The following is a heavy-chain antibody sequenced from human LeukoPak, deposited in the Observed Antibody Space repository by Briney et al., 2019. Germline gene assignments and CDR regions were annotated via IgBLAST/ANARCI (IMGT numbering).Heavy chain of an antibody. D-gene: IGHD6-19*01. V-gene: IGHV3-48*03. CDR1: GFTFSSYE. Sequence: LTGGSLRLSCAASGFTFSSYEMNWVRQAPGKGLEWVSYISRSGSTIYYADSVKGRFTISRDNAKNSLYLQMNSLRAEDTAVYYCANSPGIAVAAVDYWGQGTLVTVSS. CDR2: ISRSGSTI. J-gene: IGHJ4*02. CDR3: ANSPGIAVAAVDY.